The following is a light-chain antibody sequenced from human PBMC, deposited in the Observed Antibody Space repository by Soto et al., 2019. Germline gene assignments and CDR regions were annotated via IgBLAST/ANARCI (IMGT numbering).Light chain of an antibody. Sequence: DMVFTQSPGTLSLSPGERATLSCRASQSVSSSYLAWYQQKPGQAPRLLIYGASSRATGIPDRFSGSGSGTDFTLTISRLEPEDFAVYYCQQYGSSGTFGQGTKVDIK. CDR2: GAS. CDR1: QSVSSSY. J-gene: IGKJ1*01. V-gene: IGKV3-20*01. CDR3: QQYGSSGT.